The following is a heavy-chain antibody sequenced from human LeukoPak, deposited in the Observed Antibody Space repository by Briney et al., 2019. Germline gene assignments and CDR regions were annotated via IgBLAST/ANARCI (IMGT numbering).Heavy chain of an antibody. Sequence: SGPTLVNPTQTLTLTCTFSGFSLSTTGVGVGVGWIRQPPGKAVDWLALIYWNDEKHYSPSLKTRLTITKDTSKNQVVLTMTNMDPVDTATYSCAHTVRASAGLIDYWGQGTLVTVSS. CDR3: AHTVRASAGLIDY. V-gene: IGHV2-5*01. D-gene: IGHD6-13*01. CDR2: IYWNDEK. CDR1: GFSLSTTGVGVG. J-gene: IGHJ4*02.